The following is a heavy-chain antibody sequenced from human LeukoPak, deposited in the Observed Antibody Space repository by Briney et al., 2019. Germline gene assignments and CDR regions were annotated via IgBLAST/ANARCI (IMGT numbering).Heavy chain of an antibody. Sequence: GGSLRLSCAASGFTFSTYGMHWVRQAPGKGLEWVAFIWYDGSNKYYADSVKDRFTISRDNTKNTLYLQMDSLRAEDTAVYYCARVQPRVWFTVDYWGQGTVVTVSS. J-gene: IGHJ4*02. CDR1: GFTFSTYG. CDR3: ARVQPRVWFTVDY. V-gene: IGHV3-33*01. CDR2: IWYDGSNK. D-gene: IGHD2-21*01.